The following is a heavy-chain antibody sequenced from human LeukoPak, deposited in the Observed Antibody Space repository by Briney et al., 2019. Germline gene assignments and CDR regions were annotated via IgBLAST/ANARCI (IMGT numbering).Heavy chain of an antibody. V-gene: IGHV3-74*01. D-gene: IGHD3-22*01. CDR3: ARGEFSYYYDSSGYDY. CDR2: INSDGSST. J-gene: IGHJ4*02. Sequence: GGSLRLSCGASGFTFSNAWMTWVRQAPGKGLVWVSRINSDGSSTSYADSVKGRFTISRDNAKNTLYLQMNSLRAEDTAVYYCARGEFSYYYDSSGYDYWGQGTLVTVSS. CDR1: GFTFSNAW.